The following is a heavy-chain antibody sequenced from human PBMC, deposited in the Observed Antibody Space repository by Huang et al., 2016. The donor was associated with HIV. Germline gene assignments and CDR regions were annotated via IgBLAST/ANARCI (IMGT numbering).Heavy chain of an antibody. Sequence: QVQLQESGPGLVKPSETLSLTCTVSGGSISSHYWSWIRQPPGKGLEWIGNIDYSGSTNYNPSLKSRVTISRDTSKNQFSLKLTSVTAADTAVYYCARVGIAVAYFDYWGQGTLVTVSS. D-gene: IGHD6-19*01. V-gene: IGHV4-59*11. J-gene: IGHJ4*02. CDR2: IDYSGST. CDR1: GGSISSHY. CDR3: ARVGIAVAYFDY.